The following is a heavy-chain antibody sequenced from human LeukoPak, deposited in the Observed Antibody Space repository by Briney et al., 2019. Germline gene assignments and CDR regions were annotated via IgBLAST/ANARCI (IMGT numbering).Heavy chain of an antibody. CDR3: AGSGSYKYYFDY. V-gene: IGHV3-11*04. D-gene: IGHD3-10*01. CDR2: ISSSGSTI. CDR1: GFTFSGYY. Sequence: PGGSLRLSCAASGFTFSGYYMSWIRQAPGKGLEWVSYISSSGSTIYYADSVKGRFTISRDNAKNSLYLQMNSLRAEDTAVYYCAGSGSYKYYFDYWGQGTLVTVSS. J-gene: IGHJ4*02.